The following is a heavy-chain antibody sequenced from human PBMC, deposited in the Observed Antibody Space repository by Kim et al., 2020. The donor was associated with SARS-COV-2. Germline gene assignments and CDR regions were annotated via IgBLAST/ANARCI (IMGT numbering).Heavy chain of an antibody. CDR1: GFTFGDYA. J-gene: IGHJ4*02. CDR3: AKGRGYSRYNWNDDNYYFDY. V-gene: IGHV3-9*01. CDR2: ISWNSGSI. D-gene: IGHD1-20*01. Sequence: GGSLRLSCAASGFTFGDYAMHWVRQAPGKGLEWVSGISWNSGSIGYAESVKGRFTISRDNAKNSLYLQMNSLRAEDTALYYCAKGRGYSRYNWNDDNYYFDYWGQGTLVTVSS.